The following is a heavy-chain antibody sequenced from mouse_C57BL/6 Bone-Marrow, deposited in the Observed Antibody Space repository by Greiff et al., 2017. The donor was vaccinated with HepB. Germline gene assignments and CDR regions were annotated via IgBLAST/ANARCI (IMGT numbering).Heavy chain of an antibody. CDR1: EYEFPSHD. Sequence: EVKLMESGGGLVQPGESLKLSCESNEYEFPSHDMSWVRKTPEKRLELVAAINSDGGSTYYPDTMERRFIISRDNTKKTLYLQMSSLRSEDTALYYCARPSSIYDGYYWYFDVWGTGTTVTVSS. V-gene: IGHV5-2*01. CDR2: INSDGGST. J-gene: IGHJ1*03. D-gene: IGHD2-3*01. CDR3: ARPSSIYDGYYWYFDV.